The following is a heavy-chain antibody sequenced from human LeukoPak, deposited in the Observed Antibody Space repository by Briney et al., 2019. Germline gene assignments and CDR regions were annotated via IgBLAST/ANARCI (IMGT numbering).Heavy chain of an antibody. D-gene: IGHD3-9*01. CDR2: IWYDGSIE. V-gene: IGHV3-33*06. CDR3: TKDYCGKFCSAV. Sequence: PGGSLRLSCAASGFTFSVYGMHWVRQAPGKGLEWVAVIWYDGSIEYYVDSVKGRFTISRDNSKNTLFLQMNSLRAEDTAKYYCTKDYCGKFCSAVWGQGTTVTVSS. J-gene: IGHJ6*02. CDR1: GFTFSVYG.